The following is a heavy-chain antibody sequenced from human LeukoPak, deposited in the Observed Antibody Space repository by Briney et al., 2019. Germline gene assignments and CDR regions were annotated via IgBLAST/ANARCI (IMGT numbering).Heavy chain of an antibody. D-gene: IGHD3-3*01. J-gene: IGHJ5*02. CDR3: AGDFWSDYNWFDP. Sequence: PSETLSLTCTVSGGSITTGGYYWGWIRQPPGKGLERIGYINLSGTTYYNPSLKSRVTISVDKSQNQFSLKLTSVTAADTAVYYCAGDFWSDYNWFDPWGQGTLVTVSS. CDR2: INLSGTT. CDR1: GGSITTGGYY. V-gene: IGHV4-30-2*01.